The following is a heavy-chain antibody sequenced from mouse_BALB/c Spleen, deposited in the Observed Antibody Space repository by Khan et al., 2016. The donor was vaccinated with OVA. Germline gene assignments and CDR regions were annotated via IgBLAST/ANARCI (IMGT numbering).Heavy chain of an antibody. CDR3: ARSSDGYYPLAD. J-gene: IGHJ3*01. CDR1: GYAFTTYN. V-gene: IGHV1S135*01. CDR2: IDPYNGGT. D-gene: IGHD2-3*01. Sequence: VQLQQSGPELVWPGASVKVSCKASGYAFTTYNIYWVKQSHGKSLEWIGYIDPYNGGTNYNQNFKDKATLTVDKSSSAAYMHLDSLTSEDSAVYFCARSSDGYYPLADWGQGTLVTVSA.